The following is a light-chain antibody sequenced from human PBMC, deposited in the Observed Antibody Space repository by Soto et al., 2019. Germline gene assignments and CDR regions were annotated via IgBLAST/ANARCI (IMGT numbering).Light chain of an antibody. CDR3: QVWDSSTSHFV. CDR1: NIGSKN. CDR2: RDT. Sequence: SYELTQPLSVSVALGQTASIPCGGNNIGSKNVHWYQQKPGQAPVLVIYRDTYRPSGIPERLSGSNSGNTATLTISRAQAGDGADYYCQVWDSSTSHFVFGTGTKVTVL. V-gene: IGLV3-9*01. J-gene: IGLJ1*01.